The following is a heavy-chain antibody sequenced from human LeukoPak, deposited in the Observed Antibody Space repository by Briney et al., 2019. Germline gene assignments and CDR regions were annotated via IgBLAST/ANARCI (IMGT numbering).Heavy chain of an antibody. CDR2: MNTYNGNT. CDR1: GYSFTSYG. D-gene: IGHD3-10*01. CDR3: ARDPFGSGNWFDP. V-gene: IGHV1-18*01. J-gene: IGHJ5*02. Sequence: ASVKVSCKASGYSFTSYGISWVRQAPGQGLEWMGWMNTYNGNTNYAQRLQGRVTMTMDTSTSTAYMELRSLRSDDTAIYYCARDPFGSGNWFDPWGQGTLVTVSS.